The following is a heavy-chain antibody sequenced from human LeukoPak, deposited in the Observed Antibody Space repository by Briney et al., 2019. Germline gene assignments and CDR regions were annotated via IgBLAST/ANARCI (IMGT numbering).Heavy chain of an antibody. D-gene: IGHD6-19*01. CDR3: AKGGGWSPAVLFDY. V-gene: IGHV3-33*06. J-gene: IGHJ4*02. Sequence: GGSLRLSCAASGFTFSSFGMHWVRQAPGKGLEWVAIVWSGGDKRYYADSVQGRFTISRDNSKNTLYLQMNSLRAEDTAVYYCAKGGGWSPAVLFDYWGQGTLVTVSS. CDR1: GFTFSSFG. CDR2: VWSGGDKR.